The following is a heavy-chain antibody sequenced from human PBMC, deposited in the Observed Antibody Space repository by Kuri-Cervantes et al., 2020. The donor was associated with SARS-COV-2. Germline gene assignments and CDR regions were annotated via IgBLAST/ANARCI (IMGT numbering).Heavy chain of an antibody. CDR1: GGSISSHY. V-gene: IGHV4-59*11. J-gene: IGHJ5*02. D-gene: IGHD4/OR15-4a*01. CDR3: ARDPNANHNNWFDP. Sequence: GSLRLSCTVSGGSISSHYWSWIRQPPGKGLEWLGYIYYSGSTNYNPSLKSRVTISVDTSKNQFSLKLSSVTAADTAVYYCARDPNANHNNWFDPWGQGTLVTVSS. CDR2: IYYSGST.